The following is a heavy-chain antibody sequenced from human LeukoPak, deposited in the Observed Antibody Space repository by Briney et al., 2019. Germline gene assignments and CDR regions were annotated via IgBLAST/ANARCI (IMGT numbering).Heavy chain of an antibody. CDR3: ARDSSGWYRWFDP. CDR1: GGSISSYY. Sequence: PSETLSLTCTVSGGSISSYYWSWIRQPPGKGLEWIGYIYYSGSTNYNPSLKSRVTISVDTSKNQFSLKLSSVTAADTAVYYCARDSSGWYRWFDPWGQGTLVTVSS. D-gene: IGHD6-19*01. J-gene: IGHJ5*02. V-gene: IGHV4-59*01. CDR2: IYYSGST.